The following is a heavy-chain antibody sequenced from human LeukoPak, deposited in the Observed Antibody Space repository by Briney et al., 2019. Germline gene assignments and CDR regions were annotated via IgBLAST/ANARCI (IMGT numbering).Heavy chain of an antibody. J-gene: IGHJ5*02. CDR1: GESFSGYY. CDR2: INHSGST. CDR3: ARAYSPVWNGSHSLFDP. Sequence: SETLSLTCAVYGESFSGYYWSWIRQPPGKGLEWIGEINHSGSTSYNPSLKSRVTISEDTSKNQFSLKVKAVTAADTAIYYCARAYSPVWNGSHSLFDPWGQGTLVTVSS. D-gene: IGHD1-26*01. V-gene: IGHV4-34*01.